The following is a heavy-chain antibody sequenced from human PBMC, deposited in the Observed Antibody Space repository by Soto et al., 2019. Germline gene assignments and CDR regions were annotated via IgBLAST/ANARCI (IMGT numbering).Heavy chain of an antibody. J-gene: IGHJ5*02. CDR2: MNPNSGNT. D-gene: IGHD3-10*01. V-gene: IGHV1-8*01. Sequence: QVQLVQSGAEVKKPGASVKVSCKASGYTFPSYDINWVRQATGQGLEWMGWMNPNSGNTGYAQKFQGRVTMTRKTSISTAYMKLSSLRSEDTAVYYGGRKHYGNSAWFDPWGQGTLVTVAS. CDR1: GYTFPSYD. CDR3: GRKHYGNSAWFDP.